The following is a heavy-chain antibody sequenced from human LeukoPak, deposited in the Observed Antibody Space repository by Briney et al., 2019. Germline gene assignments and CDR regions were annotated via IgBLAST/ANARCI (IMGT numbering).Heavy chain of an antibody. CDR1: GYTFTSYG. Sequence: ASVKVSCKASGYTFTSYGISWVRQAPGQGLEWMGWISAYNGNTNYAQKLQGRVTMTTDTSTSTAYMELRSLRSDDTAVYYCARDGLDIVVVVAARERCWFDPWGQGTLVTVSS. CDR3: ARDGLDIVVVVAARERCWFDP. J-gene: IGHJ5*02. V-gene: IGHV1-18*01. D-gene: IGHD2-15*01. CDR2: ISAYNGNT.